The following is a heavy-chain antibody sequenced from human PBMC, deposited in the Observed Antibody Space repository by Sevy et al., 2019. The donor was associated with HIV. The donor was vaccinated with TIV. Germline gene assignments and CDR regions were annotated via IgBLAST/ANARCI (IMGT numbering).Heavy chain of an antibody. CDR1: GGSISISSYY. CDR3: ARAFRAVAGSYYFDY. D-gene: IGHD6-19*01. V-gene: IGHV4-39*01. J-gene: IGHJ4*02. CDR2: FYYSEST. Sequence: SGTLSLTCTVSGGSISISSYYWGWIRQPSGKGLEWIGSFYYSESTYYNPSLKSRVTISVDTSKNQFSLKLSSVTAADTAVYYCARAFRAVAGSYYFDYWGQGTLVTVSS.